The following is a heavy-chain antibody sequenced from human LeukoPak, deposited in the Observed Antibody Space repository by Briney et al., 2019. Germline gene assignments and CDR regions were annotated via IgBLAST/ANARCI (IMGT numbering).Heavy chain of an antibody. Sequence: GASVKVSCKASGGTFSSYAISWVRQAPGQGLEWMGGIIPIFGTANYAQKFQGRVTITTDESTSTAYMELSSLRSEDTAVYYCARAVCSSTSCYPHWFDPWGQGTLVTVSS. CDR2: IIPIFGTA. J-gene: IGHJ5*02. V-gene: IGHV1-69*05. CDR1: GGTFSSYA. D-gene: IGHD2-2*01. CDR3: ARAVCSSTSCYPHWFDP.